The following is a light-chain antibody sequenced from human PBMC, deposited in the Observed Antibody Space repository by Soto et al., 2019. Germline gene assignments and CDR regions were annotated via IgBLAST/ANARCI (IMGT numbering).Light chain of an antibody. CDR1: NIGSKS. Sequence: SYELTQPPSVSVAPGQTARITCGGNNIGSKSVHLYQQKPGQAPILVVYDDNDRPSGIPERFSGSNSGNTATLTISRVEAGDEADYYCQVWDTGSDHPDVFGPGTKVTVL. CDR3: QVWDTGSDHPDV. J-gene: IGLJ1*01. V-gene: IGLV3-21*02. CDR2: DDN.